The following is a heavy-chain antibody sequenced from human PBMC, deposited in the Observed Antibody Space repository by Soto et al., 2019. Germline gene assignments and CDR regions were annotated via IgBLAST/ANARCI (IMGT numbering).Heavy chain of an antibody. CDR3: ARDGEGATTGVLWY. Sequence: EVQLVESGGGLIQPGGSLRLSCAASGFTVSSNYMSWVRQAPGKGLEWVSVIYSGGSTYYADSVKGRFTISRDNSKNTLYLQMNRLRAEDTAVYYCARDGEGATTGVLWYWGQGTLVTVSS. CDR2: IYSGGST. V-gene: IGHV3-53*01. J-gene: IGHJ4*02. CDR1: GFTVSSNY. D-gene: IGHD1-26*01.